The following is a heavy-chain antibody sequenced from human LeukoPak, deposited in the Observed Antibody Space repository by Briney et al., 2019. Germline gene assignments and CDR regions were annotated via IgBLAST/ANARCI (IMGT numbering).Heavy chain of an antibody. J-gene: IGHJ4*02. CDR3: ARQFCSGRSCPDYFDS. Sequence: SETLSLTCSVSGGSINGYYWSWVRQPPGKGLEWIGFIYSTGATGYNPSLKSRVTISVDTSNNHFSLKLSSVTAADTAVYYCARQFCSGRSCPDYFDSWGRGTLVTVSS. D-gene: IGHD2-15*01. CDR2: IYSTGAT. V-gene: IGHV4-59*08. CDR1: GGSINGYY.